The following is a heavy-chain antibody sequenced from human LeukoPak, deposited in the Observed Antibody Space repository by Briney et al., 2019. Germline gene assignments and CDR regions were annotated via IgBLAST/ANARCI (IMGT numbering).Heavy chain of an antibody. CDR2: INHSGST. J-gene: IGHJ4*02. CDR1: GGSISSSSYY. Sequence: SETLSLTCTVSGGSISSSSYYWSWIRQPPGTGLEWIGEINHSGSTNYNPSLKSRVTISVDTSKNQFSLKLSSVTAADTAVYYCARTPIGVGATYVYDYWGQGTLVTVSS. D-gene: IGHD1-26*01. V-gene: IGHV4-39*07. CDR3: ARTPIGVGATYVYDY.